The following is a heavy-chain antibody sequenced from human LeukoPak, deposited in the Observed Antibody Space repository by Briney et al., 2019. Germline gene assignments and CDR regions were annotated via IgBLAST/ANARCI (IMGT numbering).Heavy chain of an antibody. D-gene: IGHD5-18*01. CDR3: AKSIHWPALDF. CDR2: ITAGVTTT. V-gene: IGHV3-23*01. Sequence: PGGSLRLSCAASGFTFNNYAMNWVRQAPGKGLEWVSAITAGVTTTFYADSVKGRFTISRDNSKKTLYLQMNSLRAEDTAVYYCAKSIHWPALDFWGQGTVLTVSS. J-gene: IGHJ4*02. CDR1: GFTFNNYA.